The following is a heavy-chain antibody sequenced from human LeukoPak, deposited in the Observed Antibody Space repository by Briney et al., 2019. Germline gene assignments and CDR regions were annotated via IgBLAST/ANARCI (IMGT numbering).Heavy chain of an antibody. CDR2: ISGSGGST. CDR1: GFTFGSYA. J-gene: IGHJ4*02. V-gene: IGHV3-23*01. Sequence: GGSLRLSCAASGFTFGSYAMSWVRQAPGKGLEWVSAISGSGGSTYYADSVKGRFTISRDNSKNTLYLQMNSLRAGDTAVYYCAKLVSPSPKYYYGSGLPDYWGQGTQVTVSS. CDR3: AKLVSPSPKYYYGSGLPDY. D-gene: IGHD3-10*01.